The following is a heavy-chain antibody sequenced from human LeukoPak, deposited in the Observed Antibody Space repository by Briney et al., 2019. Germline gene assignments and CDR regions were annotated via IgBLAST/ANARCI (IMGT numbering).Heavy chain of an antibody. CDR3: ARGSTDTAMVIGGHWFDP. CDR2: ISAYNGNT. CDR1: GYTFTSYG. Sequence: ASVKVSCKASGYTFTSYGISWVRQAPGQGLEWMGWISAYNGNTNYAQKLQGRVTMTTDTSTGTAYMELRSLRSDDTAVYYCARGSTDTAMVIGGHWFDPWGQGTLVTVSS. D-gene: IGHD5-18*01. J-gene: IGHJ5*02. V-gene: IGHV1-18*01.